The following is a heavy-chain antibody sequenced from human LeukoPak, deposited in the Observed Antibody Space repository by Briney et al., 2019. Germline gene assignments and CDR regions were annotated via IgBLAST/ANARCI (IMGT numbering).Heavy chain of an antibody. D-gene: IGHD5-12*01. V-gene: IGHV4-34*01. CDR1: GGSFSGYY. CDR3: ARGGGWLRLRANYFDY. CDR2: INHSGST. Sequence: PSETQSLTCVVYGGSFSGYYWSSIRQPPAKGLEWIGDINHSGSTNYNPSLKSRVTISVDTSKNQLSLKLSPVTAADTAVYYCARGGGWLRLRANYFDYWGQGTLVTVSS. J-gene: IGHJ4*02.